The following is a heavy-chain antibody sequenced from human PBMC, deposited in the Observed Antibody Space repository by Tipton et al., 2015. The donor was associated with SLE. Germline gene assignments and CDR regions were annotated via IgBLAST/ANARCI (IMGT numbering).Heavy chain of an antibody. Sequence: SLRLSCAASGFTFSSYAMHWVRQAPGKGLGWVAVISYDGSNKYYADSVKGRFTISRDNSKNTLYLQMNSLRAEDTAVYYCAKDTLGYCTGGVCFIFDYWGQGTLVTVSS. D-gene: IGHD2-8*02. CDR3: AKDTLGYCTGGVCFIFDY. J-gene: IGHJ4*02. V-gene: IGHV3-30*04. CDR1: GFTFSSYA. CDR2: ISYDGSNK.